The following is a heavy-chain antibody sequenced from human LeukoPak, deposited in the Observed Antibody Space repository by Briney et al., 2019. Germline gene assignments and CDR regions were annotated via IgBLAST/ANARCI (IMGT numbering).Heavy chain of an antibody. CDR2: ISSSSSYI. D-gene: IGHD6-19*01. CDR3: ARDWRSGYSIDN. Sequence: PGGSLRLSCAASGFTFTTDAMNWVRQAPGKGLEWVSSISSSSSYIYYADSVKGRFTISRDNAKNSLYLQMNSLSAEDTALYYCARDWRSGYSIDNWGQGTLVTVSS. CDR1: GFTFTTDA. J-gene: IGHJ4*02. V-gene: IGHV3-21*04.